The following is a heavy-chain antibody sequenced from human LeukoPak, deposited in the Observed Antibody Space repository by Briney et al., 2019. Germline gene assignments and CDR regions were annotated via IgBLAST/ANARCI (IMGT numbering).Heavy chain of an antibody. CDR3: AVTIFGAGWFDP. D-gene: IGHD3-3*01. CDR2: FFHRGSP. Sequence: SQTLSLTCAVAGGSISSGGYSWGWLRQPGGTGREWIVYFFHRGSPSYTPSLKRRFTISVASSKNQFSLQLSSVTAADTAVYYCAVTIFGAGWFDPWGQGTLVTVSS. J-gene: IGHJ5*02. CDR1: GGSISSGGYS. V-gene: IGHV4-30-2*01.